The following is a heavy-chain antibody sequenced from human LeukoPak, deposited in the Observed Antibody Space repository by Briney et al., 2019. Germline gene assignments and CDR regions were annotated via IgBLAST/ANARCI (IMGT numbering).Heavy chain of an antibody. CDR2: ISPSTTHT. V-gene: IGHV3-11*05. CDR3: ARGGHGAADQ. D-gene: IGHD1-26*01. J-gene: IGHJ5*02. Sequence: LSLTCTVSGGSISSSWSWSRQAPGKGLEWLSYISPSTTHTSYADSVKGRFTISRDNAKNLLFLQMHSLRAEDTAVYYCARGGHGAADQWGQGTLVTVSS. CDR1: GGSISSSW.